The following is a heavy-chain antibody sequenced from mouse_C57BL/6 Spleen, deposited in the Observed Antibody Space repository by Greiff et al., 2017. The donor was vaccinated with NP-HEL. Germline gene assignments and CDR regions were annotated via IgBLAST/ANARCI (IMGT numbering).Heavy chain of an antibody. V-gene: IGHV14-2*01. Sequence: EVQLQESGAELVKPGASVKLSCTASGFNIKDYYLHWVKQRTEQGLEWIGRIDPEDGEPKYAPKFQGKATITADTSSNTAYLQLSSLTSEDTAVYYCATRYGNYAFDYWGQGTTPTVSS. CDR1: GFNIKDYY. CDR3: ATRYGNYAFDY. CDR2: IDPEDGEP. D-gene: IGHD2-1*01. J-gene: IGHJ2*01.